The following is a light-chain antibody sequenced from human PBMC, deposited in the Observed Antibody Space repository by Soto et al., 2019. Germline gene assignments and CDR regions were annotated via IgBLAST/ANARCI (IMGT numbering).Light chain of an antibody. CDR3: QQYYSWPLT. CDR2: GDS. J-gene: IGKJ4*01. V-gene: IGKV3-15*01. Sequence: IVMTQSPDTLSVSPGERVTLSCRADQDIKTNLAWYQQRPGQAPRVLFDGDSTRGTDVPVRFFGSGSGTEFTLTISSLQPEDFAVYYCQQYYSWPLTFGGGTKVEMK. CDR1: QDIKTN.